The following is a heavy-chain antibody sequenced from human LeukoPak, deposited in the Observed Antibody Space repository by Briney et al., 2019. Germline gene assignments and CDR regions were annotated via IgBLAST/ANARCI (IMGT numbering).Heavy chain of an antibody. CDR3: ARGSGAFDY. V-gene: IGHV4-59*01. CDR2: IYYSGST. Sequence: SETLSLTCTVTSVSTNNNYWSWIRQPPGKGLEWIGYIYYSGSTNYSPSLKSRVTMSVDTSKKQFSLKVTSVTAADTAVYYCARGSGAFDYWGQGTLVTVSS. CDR1: SVSTNNNY. J-gene: IGHJ4*02.